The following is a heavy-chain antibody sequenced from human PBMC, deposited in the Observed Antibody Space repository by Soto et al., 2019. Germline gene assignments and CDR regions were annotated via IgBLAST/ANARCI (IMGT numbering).Heavy chain of an antibody. D-gene: IGHD3-10*01. CDR2: MSFDGSNK. V-gene: IGHV3-30*04. J-gene: IGHJ6*01. CDR3: ARTTMVRGDSTFYYYYPMDV. CDR1: GFTFRTYA. Sequence: QVQLVESGGGVVQPGGSLRLSCAASGFTFRTYAMHWVRQAPGKALEWVAVMSFDGSNKYYADSVKGRFTISRDNSKNTLYLQVNTLRAEDTAVYYCARTTMVRGDSTFYYYYPMDVWGQGTTVTVSA.